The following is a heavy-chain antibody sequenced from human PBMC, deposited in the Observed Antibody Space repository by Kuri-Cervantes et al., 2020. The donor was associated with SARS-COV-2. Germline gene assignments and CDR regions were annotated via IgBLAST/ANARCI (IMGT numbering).Heavy chain of an antibody. J-gene: IGHJ4*02. CDR1: GGSFSGYY. D-gene: IGHD3-3*01. CDR3: ARYFWSGAYYFDY. V-gene: IGHV4-34*01. Sequence: ESLKISCAVYGGSFSGYYWSWIRQPPGKGLEWIGEINHSGSTNYNPSLKSRVTISVDTSKNQFSLKLSSVTAADTAVYYCARYFWSGAYYFDYWGQETLVTVSS. CDR2: INHSGST.